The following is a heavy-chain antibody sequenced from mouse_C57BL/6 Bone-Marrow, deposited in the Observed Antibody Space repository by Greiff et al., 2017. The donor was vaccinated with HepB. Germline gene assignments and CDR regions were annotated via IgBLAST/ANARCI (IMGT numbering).Heavy chain of an antibody. Sequence: EVQLQQSGPELVKPGASVKISCKASGYTFTDYYMNWVKQSHGKSLEWIGDINPNNGGTSYNQKFKGKATLTVDKSSSTAYMELRSLTSEDSAVYYCAKGEDFGPWFAYWGQGTLVTVSA. CDR1: GYTFTDYY. CDR2: INPNNGGT. J-gene: IGHJ3*01. CDR3: AKGEDFGPWFAY. V-gene: IGHV1-26*01.